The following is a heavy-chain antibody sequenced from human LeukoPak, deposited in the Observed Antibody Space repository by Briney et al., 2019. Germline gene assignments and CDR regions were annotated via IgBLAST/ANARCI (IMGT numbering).Heavy chain of an antibody. Sequence: PGGSLRLSCAASGXTFSKYAMSWVRQAPGRGLEWVSVVSDSGGTTDYADSVKGRITISRDNSKNMVYLQMDSLRAEDTAVYYCAKGGWLDDWGQGTLVTVSS. J-gene: IGHJ4*02. CDR1: GXTFSKYA. CDR2: VSDSGGTT. D-gene: IGHD6-19*01. CDR3: AKGGWLDD. V-gene: IGHV3-23*01.